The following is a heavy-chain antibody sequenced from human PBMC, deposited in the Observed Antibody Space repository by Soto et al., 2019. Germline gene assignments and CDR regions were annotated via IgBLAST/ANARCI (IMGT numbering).Heavy chain of an antibody. CDR1: GFIFSDYA. J-gene: IGHJ4*02. CDR3: AKARGAYLSYDLDS. CDR2: ISGGGGGL. V-gene: IGHV3-23*01. Sequence: PGGSLRLSCVASGFIFSDYAMSWVRQAPGMGLEWVSNISGGGGGLDYVDAVKGRFTISRDNSNNTLYLQMNSLRAEDTAVYYCAKARGAYLSYDLDSWGQGTPVTVSS. D-gene: IGHD3-3*01.